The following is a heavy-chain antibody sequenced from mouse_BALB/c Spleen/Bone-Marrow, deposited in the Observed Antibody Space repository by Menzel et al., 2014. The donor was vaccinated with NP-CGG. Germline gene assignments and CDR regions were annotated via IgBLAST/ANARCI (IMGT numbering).Heavy chain of an antibody. CDR1: GFSLTSYS. J-gene: IGHJ4*01. CDR3: ARDDDSYAMDY. Sequence: QVQLQQSGPGLVAPSQSLSITCTVSGFSLTSYSVHWVRQPPGKGLEWLGVIWAGGSTNYNSALMSRLSISKDNSKSQVFLKMSSLQTGDTAMFYCARDDDSYAMDYWGQGTSVTASS. V-gene: IGHV2-9*02. CDR2: IWAGGST. D-gene: IGHD2-3*01.